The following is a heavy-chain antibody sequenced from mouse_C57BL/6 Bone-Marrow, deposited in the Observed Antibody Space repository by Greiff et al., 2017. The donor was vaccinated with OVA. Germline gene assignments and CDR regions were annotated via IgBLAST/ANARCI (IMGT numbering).Heavy chain of an antibody. J-gene: IGHJ2*01. D-gene: IGHD2-12*01. V-gene: IGHV1-50*01. CDR2: IDPSDSYT. Sequence: QVQLKQPGAELVKPGASVKLSCKASGYTFTSYWMQWVKQRPGQGLEWIGEIDPSDSYTNYNQKFKGKATLTVDTSSSTAYMQLSSLTSEDSAVYYCARDDRGYFDYWGQGTTLTVSS. CDR1: GYTFTSYW. CDR3: ARDDRGYFDY.